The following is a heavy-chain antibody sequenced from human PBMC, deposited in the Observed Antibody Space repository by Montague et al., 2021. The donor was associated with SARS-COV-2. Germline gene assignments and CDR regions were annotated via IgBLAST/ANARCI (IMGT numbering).Heavy chain of an antibody. J-gene: IGHJ4*02. CDR3: ARAGDSAHFYFDS. CDR1: GFTFNYYV. Sequence: SLRLSCAASGFTFNYYVMSWVRQAPGKGLEWVSVIYSGGSDSYFADSVKGRFTVSRDNSKSTHYLHMHSLGVDDTAVYYCARAGDSAHFYFDSWAREPWSPSPQ. V-gene: IGHV3-23*03. D-gene: IGHD1-26*01. CDR2: IYSGGSDS.